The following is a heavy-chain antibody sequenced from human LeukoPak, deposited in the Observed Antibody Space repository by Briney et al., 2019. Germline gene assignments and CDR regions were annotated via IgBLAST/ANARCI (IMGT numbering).Heavy chain of an antibody. CDR2: IYTSGST. V-gene: IGHV4-4*07. J-gene: IGHJ6*03. D-gene: IGHD5-12*01. CDR3: ARSGYDYYYYYYMDV. CDR1: GGSISSYY. Sequence: SETPSLTCTVSGGSISSYYWSWIRQPAGKGLEWIGRIYTSGSTNYNPSLMSRVTMSVDTSKNQFSLKLSSVTAADTAVYYCARSGYDYYYYYYMDVWGKGTTVTVSS.